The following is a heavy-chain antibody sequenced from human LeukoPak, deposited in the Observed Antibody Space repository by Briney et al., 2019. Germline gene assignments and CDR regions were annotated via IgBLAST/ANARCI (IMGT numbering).Heavy chain of an antibody. V-gene: IGHV4-59*01. CDR3: ARGRAAAGSPFEY. CDR1: GGSIGSYN. Sequence: SETLSLTCTVSGGSIGSYNWSWIRQPPGKGLEWIGYIYYTGSTNYNPSLRSRVTISVDTSKNQFSLKMSSLTAADTAVYYCARGRAAAGSPFEYWGQGTLVTVSS. J-gene: IGHJ4*02. D-gene: IGHD6-13*01. CDR2: IYYTGST.